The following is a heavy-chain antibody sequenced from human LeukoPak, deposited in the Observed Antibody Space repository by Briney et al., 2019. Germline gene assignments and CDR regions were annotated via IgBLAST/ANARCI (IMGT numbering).Heavy chain of an antibody. CDR3: ARPFLRFSSGWHFDY. CDR2: INHSGNT. CDR1: GGSISSSNW. Sequence: SGTLSLTCAVSGGSISSSNWWSWVRQPPGKGLEWIGEINHSGNTNYNPSLKSRVTISIDTSKNQFSLKLSSVTAADTAIYYCARPFLRFSSGWHFDYWGQGILVTVSS. J-gene: IGHJ4*02. D-gene: IGHD6-19*01. V-gene: IGHV4-4*02.